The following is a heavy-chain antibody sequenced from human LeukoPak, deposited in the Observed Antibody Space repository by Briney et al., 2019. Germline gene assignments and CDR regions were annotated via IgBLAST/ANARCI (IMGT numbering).Heavy chain of an antibody. Sequence: SETLSLTCTVSGYSISSGCYWGWIRQPPGKGQEWIGSFYHSGSTYYNPSLKSRVTISVDTSKNQFSLKLSSVTAADTAVYYCARWMYSSSWYGDYWGQGTLVTVSS. CDR1: GYSISSGCY. V-gene: IGHV4-38-2*02. D-gene: IGHD6-13*01. J-gene: IGHJ4*02. CDR2: FYHSGST. CDR3: ARWMYSSSWYGDY.